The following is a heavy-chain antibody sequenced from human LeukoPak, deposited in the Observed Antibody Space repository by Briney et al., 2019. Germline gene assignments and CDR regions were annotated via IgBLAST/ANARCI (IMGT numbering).Heavy chain of an antibody. Sequence: ASVTVSCTVSGYTLTELSMHWERQAPGKGLEWMGGFDPEDGETIYAQKFQGRVTMTEDTSTDTAYMELSSLRSEDTAVYYCATGVGEYQLRGDNWFDPWGQGTLVTVSS. V-gene: IGHV1-24*01. CDR2: FDPEDGET. D-gene: IGHD2-2*01. CDR3: ATGVGEYQLRGDNWFDP. J-gene: IGHJ5*02. CDR1: GYTLTELS.